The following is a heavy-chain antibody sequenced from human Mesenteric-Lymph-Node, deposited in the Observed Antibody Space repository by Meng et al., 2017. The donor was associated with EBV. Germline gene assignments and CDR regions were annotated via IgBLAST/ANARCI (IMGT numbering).Heavy chain of an antibody. CDR3: ARADVLKGQLLDY. CDR2: VSYDGSNT. Sequence: QGQLVESGGGVAQPGRSLRLSCAASGFTFSRYGIHWVRQAPGKGLEWVAVVSYDGSNTFYADSVKGRFTISRDNSKNTLYLQMNSLRAEDTAVYYCARADVLKGQLLDYWGQGTLVTVSS. V-gene: IGHV3-30*03. J-gene: IGHJ4*02. CDR1: GFTFSRYG. D-gene: IGHD6-13*01.